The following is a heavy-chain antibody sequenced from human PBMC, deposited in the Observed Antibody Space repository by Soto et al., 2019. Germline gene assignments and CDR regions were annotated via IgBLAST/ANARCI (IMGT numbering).Heavy chain of an antibody. Sequence: PGGSLRLSCAASGFTFSSYWMSWVRQAPGKGLEWVVNIKEDGSVIYYADSVKGRFTISRDNAKNSLYLQMISLRAEDTAVYYCARLGYCSSISCFYGMDVWGQGTTVTVSS. V-gene: IGHV3-7*05. D-gene: IGHD2-2*01. J-gene: IGHJ6*02. CDR3: ARLGYCSSISCFYGMDV. CDR1: GFTFSSYW. CDR2: IKEDGSVI.